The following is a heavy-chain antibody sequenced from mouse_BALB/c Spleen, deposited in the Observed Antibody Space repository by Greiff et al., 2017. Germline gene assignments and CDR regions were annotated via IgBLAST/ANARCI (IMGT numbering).Heavy chain of an antibody. CDR1: GFTFSSFG. CDR2: ISSGSSTI. J-gene: IGHJ1*01. V-gene: IGHV5-17*02. D-gene: IGHD2-4*01. Sequence: EVQGVESGGGLVQPGGSRKLSCAASGFTFSSFGMHWVRQAPEKGLEWVAYISSGSSTIYYADTVKGRFTISGDNPKNTLCLQMTSLRSEDTAMYYCARDGIRGYFDVWGAGTTVTVSS. CDR3: ARDGIRGYFDV.